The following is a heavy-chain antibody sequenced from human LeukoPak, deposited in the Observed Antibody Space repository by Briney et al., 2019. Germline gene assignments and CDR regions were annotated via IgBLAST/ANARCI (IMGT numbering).Heavy chain of an antibody. J-gene: IGHJ4*02. CDR2: INEDGRSI. D-gene: IGHD1-26*01. CDR3: VGGRGSYGDF. V-gene: IGHV3-74*01. CDR1: GFAFSSYW. Sequence: SGGSLRLSCAVSGFAFSSYWMHWVRQVPGKGLVWVSRINEDGRSISYADSVKGRFTISRDNAKNTLYLQMTSLRVDDTAVYYYVGGRGSYGDFWGQGTLVTVSS.